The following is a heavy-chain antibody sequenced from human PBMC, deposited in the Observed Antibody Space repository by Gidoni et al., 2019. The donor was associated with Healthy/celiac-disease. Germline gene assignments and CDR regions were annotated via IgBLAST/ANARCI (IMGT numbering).Heavy chain of an antibody. V-gene: IGHV4-34*01. CDR3: ARGYAVAGTYYYYGMDV. CDR2: INHSGST. D-gene: IGHD6-19*01. Sequence: GAGLLKPSETLSLTCAVYGGSFSGYYWSWIRQPPGKGLEWIGEINHSGSTNYNPSLKSRVTISVDTSKNQFSLKLSSVTAADTAVYYCARGYAVAGTYYYYGMDVWGQGTTVTVSS. CDR1: GGSFSGYY. J-gene: IGHJ6*02.